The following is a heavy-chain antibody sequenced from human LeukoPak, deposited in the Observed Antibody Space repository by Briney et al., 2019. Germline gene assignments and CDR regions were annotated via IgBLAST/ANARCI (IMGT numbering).Heavy chain of an antibody. V-gene: IGHV3-74*01. CDR3: ARGRITSSWYYFDY. D-gene: IGHD6-13*01. CDR1: GFIFSGYW. CDR2: IKNDGSIT. Sequence: GGSLRLSCAASGFIFSGYWMRWVRQAPGKGLVWLSRIKNDGSITSYADSVKGRFTISRDNAKNTLYLQMNSLRVEDTAVYYCARGRITSSWYYFDYWGQGTPVTVSS. J-gene: IGHJ4*02.